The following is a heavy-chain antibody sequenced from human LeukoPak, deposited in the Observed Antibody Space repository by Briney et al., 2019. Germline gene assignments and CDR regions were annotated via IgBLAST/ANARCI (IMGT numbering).Heavy chain of an antibody. V-gene: IGHV4-31*03. D-gene: IGHD1-26*01. CDR3: ARESHSGSSSQYFDY. CDR1: GGSISSGGYY. CDR2: IYYSGST. Sequence: SHTLSLTCTVSGGSISSGGYYWRWIPRQPGKGLWWIEYIYYSGSTYYNPSLKSRVTISVDTSKNQFSLKLSSVTAADTAGYYCARESHSGSSSQYFDYWGQGTLVTVSS. J-gene: IGHJ4*02.